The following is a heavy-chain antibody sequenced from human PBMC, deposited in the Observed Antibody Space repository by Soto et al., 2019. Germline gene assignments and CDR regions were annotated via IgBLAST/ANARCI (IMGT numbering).Heavy chain of an antibody. CDR2: MNPNSGNT. J-gene: IGHJ6*02. D-gene: IGHD3-16*01. CDR1: GYTFTSYD. CDR3: ARDGGNYYYYGMDV. Sequence: QVQLVQSGAEVKKPGASVKVSCKASGYTFTSYDIDWVRQATGQGLEWMGWMNPNSGNTGYAQKFQGRVTMTRNSSISTAYMELSSLRSEDTAVYYCARDGGNYYYYGMDVWGQGTTVTVSS. V-gene: IGHV1-8*01.